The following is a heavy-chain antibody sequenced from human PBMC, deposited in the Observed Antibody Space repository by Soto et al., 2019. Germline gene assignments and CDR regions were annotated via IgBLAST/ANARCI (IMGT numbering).Heavy chain of an antibody. Sequence: QVQLQESGPGLVKPSQTLSLTCTVSGGSISSGGYYWSWIRQHPGKGLEWIGYIYHSGTTYYNPCLKSRVTISVDTSKNQFSLKLTSVTAADTAVYYCARDGTFYGSGSGANMDVWGQGTTVTVSS. CDR1: GGSISSGGYY. J-gene: IGHJ6*02. CDR2: IYHSGTT. V-gene: IGHV4-31*03. D-gene: IGHD3-10*01. CDR3: ARDGTFYGSGSGANMDV.